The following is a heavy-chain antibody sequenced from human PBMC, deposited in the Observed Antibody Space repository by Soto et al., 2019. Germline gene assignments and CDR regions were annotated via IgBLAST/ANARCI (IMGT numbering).Heavy chain of an antibody. Sequence: GGSLRLSCAASGFTFRSYAVSWVRQAPGKGLEWVSAISGSGGSTYYADSVKGRFTISRDNSKNTLYLQMNSLRAEDTAVYYCAKSPDYYDSSGYYDWFDPWGQGTLVTVSS. CDR1: GFTFRSYA. D-gene: IGHD3-22*01. CDR2: ISGSGGST. V-gene: IGHV3-23*01. CDR3: AKSPDYYDSSGYYDWFDP. J-gene: IGHJ5*02.